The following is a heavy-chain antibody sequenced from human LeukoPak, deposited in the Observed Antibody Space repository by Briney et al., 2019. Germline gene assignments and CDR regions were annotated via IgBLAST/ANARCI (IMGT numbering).Heavy chain of an antibody. V-gene: IGHV3-30*18. CDR2: ISYDGSNK. CDR1: GFTFSSYS. Sequence: GGSLRLSCAASGFTFSSYSMNWVRQAPGKGLEWVAVISYDGSNKYYADSVKGRFTISRDNSKNTLYLQMNSLRAEDTAVYYCAKDQGGWENYFDYWGQGTLVTVSS. J-gene: IGHJ4*02. D-gene: IGHD3-16*01. CDR3: AKDQGGWENYFDY.